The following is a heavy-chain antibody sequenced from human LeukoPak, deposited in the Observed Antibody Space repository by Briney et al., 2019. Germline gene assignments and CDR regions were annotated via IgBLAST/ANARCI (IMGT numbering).Heavy chain of an antibody. D-gene: IGHD5-18*01. CDR2: INPNSGGT. J-gene: IGHJ4*02. CDR3: ALGGDTAMDTSTFDY. V-gene: IGHV1-2*06. CDR1: GYTFTGYY. Sequence: ASVKVSCKASGYTFTGYYMHWVRQAPGQGLEWMGRINPNSGGTNYAQKFQGRVTMTRDTSISTAYTEVSRLRYDDAAVYYCALGGDTAMDTSTFDYWGQGTLVTVSS.